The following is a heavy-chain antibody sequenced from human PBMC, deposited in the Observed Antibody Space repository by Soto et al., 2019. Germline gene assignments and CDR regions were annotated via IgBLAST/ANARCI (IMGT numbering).Heavy chain of an antibody. CDR1: GGTFSSYA. CDR3: ARATSGWYTGQIY. J-gene: IGHJ4*02. V-gene: IGHV1-69*12. Sequence: QVQLVQSGAEVKKPGSSVKVSCKASGGTFSSYAISWVRQAPGQGLEWMGGNIPIFGTANYAQKLQGRVTITADESTSRAYMELSSLRSEDTAVYYCARATSGWYTGQIYWGQGTLVTVSS. CDR2: NIPIFGTA. D-gene: IGHD6-19*01.